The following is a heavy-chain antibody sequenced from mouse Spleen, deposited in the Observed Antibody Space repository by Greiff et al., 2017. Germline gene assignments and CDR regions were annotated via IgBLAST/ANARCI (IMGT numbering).Heavy chain of an antibody. D-gene: IGHD4-1*01. Sequence: DVHLVESGGGLVKPGGSLKLSCAASGFTFSSYAMSWVRQTPEKRLEWVATISSGGSYTYYPDSVKGRFTISRDNAKNTLYLQMSSLRSEDTAMYYCASQLGRGYWGQGTTLTVSS. CDR2: ISSGGSYT. J-gene: IGHJ2*01. CDR3: ASQLGRGY. CDR1: GFTFSSYA. V-gene: IGHV5-9-3*01.